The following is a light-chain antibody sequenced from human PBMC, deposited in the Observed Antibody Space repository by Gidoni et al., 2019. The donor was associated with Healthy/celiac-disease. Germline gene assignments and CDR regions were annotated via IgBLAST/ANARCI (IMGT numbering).Light chain of an antibody. CDR1: QSVSTN. Sequence: EIVMTQSSATLSVSPGESATLSCRASQSVSTNFAWYQHKPGQAPRLLIYGASTRATDIPARFSGSGSGTEFTLTISSLQSEDVEVYDCQQYNNWPEFTFGAGTKVEIK. V-gene: IGKV3-15*01. CDR3: QQYNNWPEFT. J-gene: IGKJ3*01. CDR2: GAS.